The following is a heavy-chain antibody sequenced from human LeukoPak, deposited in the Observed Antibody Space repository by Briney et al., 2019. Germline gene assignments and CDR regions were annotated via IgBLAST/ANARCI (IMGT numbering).Heavy chain of an antibody. Sequence: PGRSLRLSCAASGFTLSSYGMHWVRQAPGKGLEWVAVISYDGSNKYYADSVKGRFTISRDNSKNTLYLQMNSLRAEDTAVYYCGKEIWGRQLVTRCKQWGRGTLFTVSS. D-gene: IGHD6-13*01. CDR3: GKEIWGRQLVTRCKQ. J-gene: IGHJ4*02. CDR2: ISYDGSNK. V-gene: IGHV3-30*18. CDR1: GFTLSSYG.